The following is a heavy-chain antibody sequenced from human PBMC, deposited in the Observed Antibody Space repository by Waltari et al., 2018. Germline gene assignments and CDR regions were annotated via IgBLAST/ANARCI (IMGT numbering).Heavy chain of an antibody. CDR1: GFTFSSYG. CDR2: ISDDGNYI. V-gene: IGHV3-30*03. D-gene: IGHD1-26*01. CDR3: ARRGWEILRGFDY. J-gene: IGHJ4*02. Sequence: VQPGRSLRLSCAASGFTFSSYGMHWVRQAPGKGLEWVAVISDDGNYIYYADSVKGRFTISRDNSKNTVFLQMNSLKSEDTAVYYCARRGWEILRGFDYWGQGTLVTVSS.